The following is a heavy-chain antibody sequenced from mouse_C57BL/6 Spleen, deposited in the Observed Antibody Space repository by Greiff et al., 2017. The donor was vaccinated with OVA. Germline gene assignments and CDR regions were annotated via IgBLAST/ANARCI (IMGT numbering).Heavy chain of an antibody. J-gene: IGHJ4*01. CDR3: ARIYDGYYDAMDY. CDR2: IHPNSGST. CDR1: GYTFTSYW. Sequence: QVQLKESGAELVKPGASVKLSCKASGYTFTSYWMHWVKQRPGQGLEWIGMIHPNSGSTNYNEKFKSKATLTVDKSSSTAYMQLSSLTSDDSAVYYCARIYDGYYDAMDYWGQGTSVTVSS. D-gene: IGHD2-3*01. V-gene: IGHV1-64*01.